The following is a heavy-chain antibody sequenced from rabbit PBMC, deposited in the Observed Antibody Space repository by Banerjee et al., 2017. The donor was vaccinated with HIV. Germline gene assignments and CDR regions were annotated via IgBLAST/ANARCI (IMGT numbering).Heavy chain of an antibody. D-gene: IGHD1-1*01. CDR3: AGSDDYYLTS. CDR2: IDAGSSGST. CDR1: GFSFSSKYW. Sequence: QEQLVESGGGLVQPEGSLTLTCTASGFSFSSKYWIYWVRQAPGKGLEWIAYIDAGSSGSTYYASWAKGRFTISKTSSTTVTLQMTSLTAADTATYFCAGSDDYYLTSWGPGTLVTVS. V-gene: IGHV1S45*01. J-gene: IGHJ4*01.